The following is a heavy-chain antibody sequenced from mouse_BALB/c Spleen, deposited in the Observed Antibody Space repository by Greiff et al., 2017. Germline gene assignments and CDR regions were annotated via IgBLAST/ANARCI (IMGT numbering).Heavy chain of an antibody. Sequence: EVKLQESGPGLVKPSQSLSLTCSVTGYSITSGYYWNWIRQFPGNKLEWMGYISYDGSNNYNPSLKNRISITRDTSKNQFFLKLNSVTTEDTATYYCASFLTGGFAYWGQGTLVTVSA. CDR2: ISYDGSN. CDR1: GYSITSGYY. CDR3: ASFLTGGFAY. D-gene: IGHD4-1*01. J-gene: IGHJ3*01. V-gene: IGHV3-6*02.